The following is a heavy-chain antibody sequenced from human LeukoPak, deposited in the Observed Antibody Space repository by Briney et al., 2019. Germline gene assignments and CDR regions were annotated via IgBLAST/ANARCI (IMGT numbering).Heavy chain of an antibody. Sequence: GGSLRLSCAASGFTFSSYWMSWVRQAPGKGLEWVSHISSSSSTIYYADSVKGRFTISRDNAKNSLYLQMNSLRAEDTAVYYCARDRGSGWYYFDYWGQGTLVTVSS. CDR1: GFTFSSYW. D-gene: IGHD6-19*01. V-gene: IGHV3-48*04. CDR3: ARDRGSGWYYFDY. CDR2: ISSSSSTI. J-gene: IGHJ4*02.